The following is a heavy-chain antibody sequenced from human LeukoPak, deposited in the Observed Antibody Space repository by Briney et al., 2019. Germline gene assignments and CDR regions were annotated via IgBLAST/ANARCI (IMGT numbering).Heavy chain of an antibody. V-gene: IGHV4-39*02. Sequence: SETLSLTCTVSGGSMTSSVYYWGGIRQPPGKGLEWIGSIYYNGSTYYNPSLKSRVTISVDTSKKRFSLRLSSVTAADSAFYYCAREGSGSLFYYGMDVWGQGTTVTVSS. CDR2: IYYNGST. D-gene: IGHD3-10*01. CDR1: GGSMTSSVYY. J-gene: IGHJ6*02. CDR3: AREGSGSLFYYGMDV.